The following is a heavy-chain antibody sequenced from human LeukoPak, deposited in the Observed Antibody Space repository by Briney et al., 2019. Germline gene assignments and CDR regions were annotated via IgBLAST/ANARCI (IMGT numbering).Heavy chain of an antibody. CDR2: ISSSADKP. V-gene: IGHV3-23*01. J-gene: IGHJ4*02. D-gene: IGHD4-17*01. CDR1: GFTFRNYA. Sequence: GALRLSCAASGFTFRNYAMSWVRQATGKGLEWVSSISSSADKPRTADSVKGRFTISRDNSKNTLYLQMNSLRAEDTALYYCAKLTTWNTHDPIDYWGQGTPVTVSS. CDR3: AKLTTWNTHDPIDY.